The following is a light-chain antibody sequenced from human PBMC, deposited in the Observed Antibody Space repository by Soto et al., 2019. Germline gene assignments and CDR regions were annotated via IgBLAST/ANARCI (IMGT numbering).Light chain of an antibody. CDR3: QQFHNWPLS. CDR1: QSISSN. J-gene: IGKJ4*01. V-gene: IGKV3-15*01. Sequence: EIVLTESPCTLSLSPGERATLSCRASQSISSNLAWYQQKPGQAPRLLIDDASTRAAGIPARFNGGGSGTEFTLTISSLQSEDFALYYCQQFHNWPLSFCGGTKVDIK. CDR2: DAS.